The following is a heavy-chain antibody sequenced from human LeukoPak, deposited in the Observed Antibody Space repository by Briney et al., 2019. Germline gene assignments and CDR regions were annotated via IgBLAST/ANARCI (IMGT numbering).Heavy chain of an antibody. D-gene: IGHD3-22*01. V-gene: IGHV4-59*01. J-gene: IGHJ4*02. CDR2: IYYSGST. CDR1: GGSISSYY. CDR3: ARDHGGYYDSSGYYDY. Sequence: SETLSLTCTVSGGSISSYYWSWIRQPPGKGLEWIGYIYYSGSTNYNPSLKSRVTISVDTSKNQFSLKLSSVTAADTAVYYCARDHGGYYDSSGYYDYWGQGTLVTASS.